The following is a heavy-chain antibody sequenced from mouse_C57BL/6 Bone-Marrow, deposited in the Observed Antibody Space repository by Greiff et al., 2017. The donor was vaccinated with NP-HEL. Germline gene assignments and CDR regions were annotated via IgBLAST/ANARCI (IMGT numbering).Heavy chain of an antibody. CDR3: SLTTVVKGPFAY. V-gene: IGHV1-5*01. CDR2: IYPGNSDT. CDR1: GYTFTSYW. Sequence: EVQLQQSGTVLARPGASVKMSCKTSGYTFTSYWMHWVKQRPGQGLEWIGAIYPGNSDTSYNQKFKGKAKLTAVTSASTAYMELSSLTNEDSAVYYCSLTTVVKGPFAYWGQGTLVTVSA. D-gene: IGHD1-1*01. J-gene: IGHJ3*01.